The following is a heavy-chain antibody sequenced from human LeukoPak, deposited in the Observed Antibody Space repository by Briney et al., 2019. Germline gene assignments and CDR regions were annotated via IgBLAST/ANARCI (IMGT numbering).Heavy chain of an antibody. V-gene: IGHV3-48*04. CDR2: ISGGSSSI. J-gene: IGHJ4*02. Sequence: QPGGSLRLPCAASGFTFSGYKMNWVRQAPGKGLEWVSYISGGSSSIYYADSVKGRFTISRDNAKNSLYLQMNSLRAEDTAVYYCARDVLARVGGSRTGYFDYWGQGTLVTVSS. CDR1: GFTFSGYK. CDR3: ARDVLARVGGSRTGYFDY. D-gene: IGHD1-26*01.